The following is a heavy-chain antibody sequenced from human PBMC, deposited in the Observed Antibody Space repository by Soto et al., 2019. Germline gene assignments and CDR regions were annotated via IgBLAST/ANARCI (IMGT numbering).Heavy chain of an antibody. D-gene: IGHD6-19*01. J-gene: IGHJ4*02. CDR2: IYNGEST. CDR3: EQTTGWPGFDY. CDR1: GASINKFY. V-gene: IGHV4-59*01. Sequence: QMQLQESGPGLVKPSETMSLTCTASGASINKFYWHWIRQPPGKGLEWIGHIYNGESTNYNPSLKSRVTISADTSKNHFSLKLASVTAADTAVYYCEQTTGWPGFDYWGQGILVIVSS.